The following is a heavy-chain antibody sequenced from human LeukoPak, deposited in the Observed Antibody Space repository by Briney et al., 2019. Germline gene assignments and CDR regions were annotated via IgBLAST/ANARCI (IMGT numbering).Heavy chain of an antibody. D-gene: IGHD5-24*01. J-gene: IGHJ4*02. CDR3: ARGARAGYNLEPFDY. CDR1: GGSIRSYY. Sequence: SETLSLTCTVSGGSIRSYYWSWIRQPPGKGLEWIGYIYYSGSTKYNPSLKSRVTISVDTSKNQFSLKLSSVTAADTAVYYCARGARAGYNLEPFDYWGQGTLVTVSS. V-gene: IGHV4-59*08. CDR2: IYYSGST.